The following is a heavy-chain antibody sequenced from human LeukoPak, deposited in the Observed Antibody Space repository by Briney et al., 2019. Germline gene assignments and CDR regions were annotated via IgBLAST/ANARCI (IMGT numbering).Heavy chain of an antibody. CDR3: ARESPYDFWSGYYETDAVDI. J-gene: IGHJ3*02. Sequence: SETLSLTCTVSGGSISSYYWSWIRQPPGKGLEWIGYIYYSGSTNYNPSLKSRVTISVDTSKNQFSLKLSSVTAADTAVYYCARESPYDFWSGYYETDAVDIWGHGTMVTVSS. CDR2: IYYSGST. D-gene: IGHD3-3*01. V-gene: IGHV4-59*01. CDR1: GGSISSYY.